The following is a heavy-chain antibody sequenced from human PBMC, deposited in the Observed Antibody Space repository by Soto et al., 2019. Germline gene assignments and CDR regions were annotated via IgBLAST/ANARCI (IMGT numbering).Heavy chain of an antibody. CDR3: ARDEDSSGWYYCDY. J-gene: IGHJ4*02. Sequence: EVQLVESGGGLVQPGGSLRLSCAASGFTFSSYWMHWVRQAPGKGLMWVSRINRDGSTTSYADSVKGRFTISGDNAKNTPYLQMNRLRAEDTAVYYCARDEDSSGWYYCDYWGPGTLVTVSS. CDR1: GFTFSSYW. CDR2: INRDGSTT. V-gene: IGHV3-74*01. D-gene: IGHD6-19*01.